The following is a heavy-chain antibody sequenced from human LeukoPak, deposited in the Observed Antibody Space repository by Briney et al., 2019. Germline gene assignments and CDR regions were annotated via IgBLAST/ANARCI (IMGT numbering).Heavy chain of an antibody. CDR1: DYTFTTYG. CDR2: ISAYNGNT. CDR3: AREYPADAFDI. J-gene: IGHJ3*02. Sequence: ASVKVACKASDYTFTTYGISWVRQAPGQGLEWMGWISAYNGNTNYAQKLQGRVTMTTDTSTSTAYMELRSLRSDDTAVYYCAREYPADAFDIWGQGTMVTVSS. V-gene: IGHV1-18*01.